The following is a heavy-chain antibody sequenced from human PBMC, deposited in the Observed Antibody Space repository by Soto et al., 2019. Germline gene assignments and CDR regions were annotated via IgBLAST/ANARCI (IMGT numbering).Heavy chain of an antibody. CDR2: INHSGST. CDR1: GGSFSGYY. Sequence: SETLSLTCAVYGGSFSGYYWSWIRQPPGKGLEWIGEINHSGSTNYNPSLKSRVTISADTSKNQFSLKLSSVTAADTAVYYCARDFTGSSGPTLGMGVWGQGTTVTVSS. J-gene: IGHJ6*01. V-gene: IGHV4-34*01. CDR3: ARDFTGSSGPTLGMGV. D-gene: IGHD6-19*01.